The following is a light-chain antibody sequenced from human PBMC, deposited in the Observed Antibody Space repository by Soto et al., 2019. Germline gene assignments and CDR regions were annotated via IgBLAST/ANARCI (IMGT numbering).Light chain of an antibody. Sequence: DIQMTQSPSSVSAAVGDRVTITCRASQGISSWLEWYHQKPEKAPKSMIYAASNLQSGDPSRLSGSGSGIEFPLTISSLQPEDFATYYCQKYDTYPITLGQGTRLEIK. V-gene: IGKV1D-16*01. CDR2: AAS. CDR3: QKYDTYPIT. J-gene: IGKJ5*01. CDR1: QGISSW.